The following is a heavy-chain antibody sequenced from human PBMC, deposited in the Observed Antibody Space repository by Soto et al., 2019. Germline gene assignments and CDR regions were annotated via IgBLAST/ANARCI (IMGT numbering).Heavy chain of an antibody. CDR1: GFTFSDYY. CDR2: ISSDGSNK. CDR3: ARDKRDLRFLEWSYYFDY. V-gene: IGHV3-11*04. Sequence: GSLRLSCAASGFTFSDYYMSWIRQAPGKGLEWVSYISSDGSNKYYADSVKGRFTISRDNSKNTLYLQMNSLRAEDTAVYYCARDKRDLRFLEWSYYFDYWGQGTLVTVSS. J-gene: IGHJ4*02. D-gene: IGHD3-3*01.